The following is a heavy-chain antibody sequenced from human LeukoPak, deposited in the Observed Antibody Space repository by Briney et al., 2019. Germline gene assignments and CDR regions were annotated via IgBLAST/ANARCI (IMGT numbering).Heavy chain of an antibody. V-gene: IGHV4-39*07. CDR1: GGSISSSNYY. D-gene: IGHD1-26*01. CDR2: IYYSGST. CDR3: ARVKRGVGATYYFDY. J-gene: IGHJ4*02. Sequence: SETLSLTCTVSGGSISSSNYYWGWIRQPPGKGLEWIGSIYYSGSTYYNPSLKSRVTISVDTSKNQFSLKLSSVTAADTAVYYCARVKRGVGATYYFDYWGQGTLVTVSS.